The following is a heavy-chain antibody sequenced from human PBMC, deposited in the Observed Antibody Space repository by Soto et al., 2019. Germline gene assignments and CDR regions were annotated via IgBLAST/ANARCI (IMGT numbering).Heavy chain of an antibody. CDR1: GYTFTSYG. V-gene: IGHV1-8*01. D-gene: IGHD2-15*01. J-gene: IGHJ3*02. CDR2: MNPNSGNT. Sequence: GASVKVSCKASGYTFTSYGINWGRQATGQGLEGMGWMNPNSGNTGDAQKFQGRVTMTRNTSISTAYMELSSLRSEDTAVYYCATYTWDIAVVVAAYDAFDIWGQGTMVTVSS. CDR3: ATYTWDIAVVVAAYDAFDI.